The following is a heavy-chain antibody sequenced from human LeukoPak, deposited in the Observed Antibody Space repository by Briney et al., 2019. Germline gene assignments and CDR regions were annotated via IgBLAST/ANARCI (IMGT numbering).Heavy chain of an antibody. CDR1: GYTLTELS. Sequence: ASVKVSCKVSGYTLTELSMHWVRQAPGKGLEWMGGFDPEDGETIYAQKFQGRVTITADESTSTAYMELSSLRSEDTAVYYCARSFGAAGISYYYMDVWGKGTTVTVSS. CDR3: ARSFGAAGISYYYMDV. CDR2: FDPEDGET. D-gene: IGHD6-13*01. J-gene: IGHJ6*03. V-gene: IGHV1-24*01.